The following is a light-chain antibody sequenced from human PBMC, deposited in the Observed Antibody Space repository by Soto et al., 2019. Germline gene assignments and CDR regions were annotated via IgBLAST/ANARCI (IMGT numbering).Light chain of an antibody. CDR2: EVS. CDR3: CSYAGGSTLV. Sequence: QSVLTQPASVSGSPGQSITISCTGTSSDVGSYNLVSWYQQHPGKAPKLMIYEVSKRASGVSNRFSGSKSGNTASLTISGLQAEDEADYYCCSYAGGSTLVFGGGTKVTVL. J-gene: IGLJ2*01. CDR1: SSDVGSYNL. V-gene: IGLV2-23*02.